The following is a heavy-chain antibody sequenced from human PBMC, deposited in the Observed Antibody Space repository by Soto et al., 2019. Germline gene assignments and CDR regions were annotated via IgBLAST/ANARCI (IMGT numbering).Heavy chain of an antibody. CDR3: AGGNCAGDCYFDY. CDR2: INSGGGNT. D-gene: IGHD2-21*02. J-gene: IGHJ4*02. V-gene: IGHV1-46*01. Sequence: QVQLVQSGTEVKKPGASVKISCKASGYTFTGYYIYWVRQAPGQGLEFMGAINSGGGNTDYAQKFQGRVIVTRDTSTSTVYMELTSLRFDGTAVYYCAGGNCAGDCYFDYWGQGTLVTVSS. CDR1: GYTFTGYY.